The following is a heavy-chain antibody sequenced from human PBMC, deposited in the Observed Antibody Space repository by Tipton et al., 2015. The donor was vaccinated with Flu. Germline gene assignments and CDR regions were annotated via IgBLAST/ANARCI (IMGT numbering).Heavy chain of an antibody. CDR3: ARGPLPDSNWYNGMDV. D-gene: IGHD6-13*01. Sequence: SLRLSCAASGFTFSSYDMHWVRQATGEGLQWVSGIDSAGDTYYLDSVKGRFTISRDNAKTSLYLQMNSLRAGDTAVYFCARGPLPDSNWYNGMDVWGQGTTLTVSS. CDR2: IDSAGDT. V-gene: IGHV3-13*01. CDR1: GFTFSSYD. J-gene: IGHJ6*02.